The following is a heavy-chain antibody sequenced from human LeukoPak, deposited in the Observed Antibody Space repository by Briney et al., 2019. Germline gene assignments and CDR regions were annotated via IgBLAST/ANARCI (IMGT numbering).Heavy chain of an antibody. J-gene: IGHJ4*02. CDR2: ISSSDTYT. V-gene: IGHV3-21*05. CDR3: ASGPYSSGSSADY. CDR1: GFTFSTYN. Sequence: GGSLRLSCAASGFTFSTYNMNWVRQAPGKGLEWVSYISSSDTYTNYADSVKGRFTISRDNAKNSLYLQMNSLRAEDTAVYYCASGPYSSGSSADYWGQGTLVTVSS. D-gene: IGHD6-19*01.